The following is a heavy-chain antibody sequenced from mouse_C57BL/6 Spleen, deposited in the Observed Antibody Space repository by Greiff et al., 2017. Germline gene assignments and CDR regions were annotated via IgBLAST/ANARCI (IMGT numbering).Heavy chain of an antibody. CDR1: GFTFSSYT. CDR3: ARLPNYLAY. Sequence: DVQLVESGGGLVKPGGSLKLSCEASGFTFSSYTMSWVRQTPEKRLEWVATISGGGGNTYYPESVKGRFTISRDNAKNTLYLQMSSLRSEDTALYYCARLPNYLAYWGQGTTLTFSS. CDR2: ISGGGGNT. J-gene: IGHJ2*01. V-gene: IGHV5-9*01.